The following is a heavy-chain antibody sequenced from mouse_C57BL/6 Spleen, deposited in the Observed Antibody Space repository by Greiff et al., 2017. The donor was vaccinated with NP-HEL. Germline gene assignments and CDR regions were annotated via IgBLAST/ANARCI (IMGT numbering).Heavy chain of an antibody. V-gene: IGHV6-3*01. CDR3: SRGYGYFDV. Sequence: EVQLVESGGGLVQPGGSMKLSCVASGFTFSNYWMNWVRQSPEQGLEWVAQIRLKSDNYATHYAESVKGRFTISRDDSKSSVYLQMNNLRAEDTGIYYCSRGYGYFDVWGTGTTVTVSS. CDR2: IRLKSDNYAT. J-gene: IGHJ1*03. CDR1: GFTFSNYW.